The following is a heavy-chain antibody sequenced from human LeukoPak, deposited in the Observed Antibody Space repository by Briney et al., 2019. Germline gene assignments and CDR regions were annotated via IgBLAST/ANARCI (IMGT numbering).Heavy chain of an antibody. V-gene: IGHV1-24*01. CDR1: GYTLTELS. Sequence: ASVKVSCKVSGYTLTELSMHWVRQAPGKGLEWMGGFDPEDGETIYAQKFQGRVTMTEDTSTDTAYMELSSLRSVDTAVYYCATGRYCSSTSCYTNYYYMDVWGKGTTVTVSS. J-gene: IGHJ6*03. D-gene: IGHD2-2*01. CDR3: ATGRYCSSTSCYTNYYYMDV. CDR2: FDPEDGET.